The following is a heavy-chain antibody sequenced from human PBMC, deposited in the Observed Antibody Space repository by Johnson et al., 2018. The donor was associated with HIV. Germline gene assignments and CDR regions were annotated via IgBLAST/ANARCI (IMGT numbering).Heavy chain of an antibody. J-gene: IGHJ3*02. CDR3: AREGGSSGPDAFDI. V-gene: IGHV3-66*01. CDR2: IYIGGST. D-gene: IGHD3-16*01. CDR1: GFTFSTYW. Sequence: VQLVESGGGVVQPGGSLRLSCAASGFTFSTYWMSWVRQAPGKGLEWVSVIYIGGSTYYADSVKGRFTISRDNSKNTLYLQMNSLRAEDTAVYYSAREGGSSGPDAFDIWGQGTMVTVSS.